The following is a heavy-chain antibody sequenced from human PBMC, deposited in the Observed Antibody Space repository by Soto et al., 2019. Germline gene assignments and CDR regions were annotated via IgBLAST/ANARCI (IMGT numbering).Heavy chain of an antibody. CDR1: GYTFTSYG. Sequence: QVQLVQSGAEVKKPGASVKVSCKASGYTFTSYGISWVRQAPGQGLEGMGWISAYNGNTTYAQQLQGRVTMTTDTATSPAYMELRRLRSGDPDVYYCARDLTPGPVEHWGQGTPVTVSS. CDR2: ISAYNGNT. J-gene: IGHJ4*02. D-gene: IGHD1-1*01. CDR3: ARDLTPGPVEH. V-gene: IGHV1-18*01.